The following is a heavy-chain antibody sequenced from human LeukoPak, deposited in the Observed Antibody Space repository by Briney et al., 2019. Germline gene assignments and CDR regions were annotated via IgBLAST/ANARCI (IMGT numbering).Heavy chain of an antibody. J-gene: IGHJ6*02. D-gene: IGHD3-10*01. CDR3: ARELWFGELPNYYYYYGMDV. CDR2: IWYDGSNK. V-gene: IGHV3-33*01. CDR1: GFTFSSYG. Sequence: GGSLRLSCAASGFTFSSYGMHWVRQAPGKGLEWVAVIWYDGSNKYYADSVKGRFTISRDSSKNTLYLQMNSLRAEDTAVYYCARELWFGELPNYYYYYGMDVWGQGTTVTVSS.